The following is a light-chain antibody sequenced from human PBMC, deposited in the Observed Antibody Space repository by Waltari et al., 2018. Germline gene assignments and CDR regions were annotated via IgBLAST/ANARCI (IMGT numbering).Light chain of an antibody. V-gene: IGLV1-51*01. J-gene: IGLJ2*01. CDR3: GTWDYSLTAGV. CDR2: NDN. Sequence: QSVLTQPPSVSAAPGQKVTISCSGSSSNIGRCYCSWYQLLPGKGPKLLIYNDNQRPSGIPDRFSASKSGTSATLGITGLQTGDEADYYCGTWDYSLTAGVFGGGTKLTVL. CDR1: SSNIGRCY.